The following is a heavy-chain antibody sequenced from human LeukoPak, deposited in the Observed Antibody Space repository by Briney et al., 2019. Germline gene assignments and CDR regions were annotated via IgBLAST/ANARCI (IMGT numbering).Heavy chain of an antibody. CDR2: ISSSGSTI. CDR1: GFTFDAYE. J-gene: IGHJ6*03. V-gene: IGHV3-48*03. Sequence: GGSLRLSCAASGFTFDAYEINWVRQAPGKGLEWVSYISSSGSTIYYADSVKGRFTISRDNAKNSLYLQMNSLRAEDTAVYYCARDEKYCSGGSCLFYYYYYMDVWGKGTTVTVSS. D-gene: IGHD2-15*01. CDR3: ARDEKYCSGGSCLFYYYYYMDV.